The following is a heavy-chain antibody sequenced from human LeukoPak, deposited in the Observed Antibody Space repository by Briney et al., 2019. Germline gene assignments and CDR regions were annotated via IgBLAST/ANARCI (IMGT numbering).Heavy chain of an antibody. J-gene: IGHJ4*02. CDR3: ARGWGA. D-gene: IGHD3-16*01. CDR2: INHSGST. Sequence: PSETLSLTCAVYGGSFSGYYWSWIRQPPGKGLEWIGEINHSGSTNYNPSLKSRVTTSVDTSKNQFSLKLSSVTAADTAVYYCARGWGAWGQGTLVTVSS. CDR1: GGSFSGYY. V-gene: IGHV4-34*01.